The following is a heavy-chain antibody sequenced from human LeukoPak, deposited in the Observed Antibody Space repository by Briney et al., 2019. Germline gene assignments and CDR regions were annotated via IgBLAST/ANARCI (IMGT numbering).Heavy chain of an antibody. V-gene: IGHV3-74*01. CDR1: GFXFSNYW. Sequence: PGGSLRLSCTASGFXFSNYWMHWVRQAPGKGLVWVSRINSDGSNTSYADSVKGRFTISRDNAKNTLYLQMNSLRAEDTAVYYCSYCSSTSCYAFWGQGTLVTVSS. J-gene: IGHJ4*02. CDR2: INSDGSNT. CDR3: SYCSSTSCYAF. D-gene: IGHD2-2*01.